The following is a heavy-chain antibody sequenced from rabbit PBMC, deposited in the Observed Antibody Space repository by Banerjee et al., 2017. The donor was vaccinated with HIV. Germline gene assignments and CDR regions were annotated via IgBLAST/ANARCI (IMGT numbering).Heavy chain of an antibody. D-gene: IGHD6-1*01. CDR3: ARGDDGDPSYGYALSL. Sequence: QEQLVESGGDLVKPGASLTLTCKASGLDFSSSYWICWVRQAPGKGLEWIACIYVGSSGSTYYASWAKGRFTISKTSSTTVTLQITSLTAADTATYFCARGDDGDPSYGYALSLRGQGTLVTVS. CDR1: GLDFSSSYW. V-gene: IGHV1S45*01. CDR2: IYVGSSGST. J-gene: IGHJ3*01.